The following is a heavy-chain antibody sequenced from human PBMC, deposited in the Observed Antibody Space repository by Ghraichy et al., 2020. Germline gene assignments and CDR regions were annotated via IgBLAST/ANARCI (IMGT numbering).Heavy chain of an antibody. Sequence: GGSLRLSCAASGFTFSGSAIHWVRQASGKGLEWVGRIRSKVNSYATAYGASVKGRFTISRDDSKNTAYLQMNSLKTEDTAVYYCTRIVVVPSTISHSYYYYMDVWGKGTTVTVSS. CDR1: GFTFSGSA. V-gene: IGHV3-73*01. CDR3: TRIVVVPSTISHSYYYYMDV. J-gene: IGHJ6*03. CDR2: IRSKVNSYAT. D-gene: IGHD2-2*02.